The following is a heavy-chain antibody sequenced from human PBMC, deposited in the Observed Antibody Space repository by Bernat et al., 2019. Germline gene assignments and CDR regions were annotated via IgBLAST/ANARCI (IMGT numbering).Heavy chain of an antibody. CDR3: ARDLFWGSDSKLDY. CDR1: GFTFSNYA. CDR2: ITGSSDTT. V-gene: IGHV3-23*01. Sequence: EVQLLESGGGLVQPEGSLRLSCAASGFTFSNYAMSWVRQAPGKGLEWVSGITGSSDTTCYADSVKGRFTISRDNSKNTVYLQMNSLRAEDTAVYYCARDLFWGSDSKLDYWDQGTLVTVSS. D-gene: IGHD3-16*01. J-gene: IGHJ4*02.